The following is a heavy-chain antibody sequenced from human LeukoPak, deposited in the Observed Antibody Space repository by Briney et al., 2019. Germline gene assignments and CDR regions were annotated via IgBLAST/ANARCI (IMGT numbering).Heavy chain of an antibody. CDR1: GYIFTNYW. Sequence: RGESLKISCKGSGYIFTNYWIGWVRHMPGKGLEWMGIIYPGDSDTKYSPSFQGQVTISADKSISTAYLQWSSLKASDTAMYYCARPLADSSGYYLSSVGYWGQGSLVTVSS. J-gene: IGHJ4*02. CDR3: ARPLADSSGYYLSSVGY. CDR2: IYPGDSDT. D-gene: IGHD3-22*01. V-gene: IGHV5-51*01.